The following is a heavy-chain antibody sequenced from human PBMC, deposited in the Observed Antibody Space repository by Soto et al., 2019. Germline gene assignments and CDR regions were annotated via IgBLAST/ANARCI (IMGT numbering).Heavy chain of an antibody. D-gene: IGHD2-15*01. Sequence: SVKVSCKASGGTFSSYAISWVRQAPGQGLEWMGGIIPIFGTANYAQKFQGRVTITADESTSTAYMELSSLRSEDTAVYYCARDSCSGGSCNSYYYCYGMDVWGQGTTVTVSS. CDR3: ARDSCSGGSCNSYYYCYGMDV. V-gene: IGHV1-69*13. CDR2: IIPIFGTA. CDR1: GGTFSSYA. J-gene: IGHJ6*02.